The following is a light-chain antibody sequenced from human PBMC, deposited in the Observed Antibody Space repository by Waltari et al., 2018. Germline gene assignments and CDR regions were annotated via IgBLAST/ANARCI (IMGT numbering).Light chain of an antibody. Sequence: DIQMTQSPSTLSASVGDRVTITCRASQSISWWLAWFQQKPGKAPKLLIYKASSLQSGVPSRFSGSGFGTEYTLTISSLQADDFATYYCKDYNSYTFGQGTKVEVK. CDR2: KAS. CDR3: KDYNSYT. CDR1: QSISWW. J-gene: IGKJ1*01. V-gene: IGKV1-5*03.